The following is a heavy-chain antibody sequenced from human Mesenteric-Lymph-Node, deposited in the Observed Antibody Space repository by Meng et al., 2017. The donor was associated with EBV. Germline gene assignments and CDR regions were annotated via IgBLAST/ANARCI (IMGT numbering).Heavy chain of an antibody. CDR1: GDSISGSGYS. V-gene: IGHV4-39*01. CDR2: IYYSGST. J-gene: IGHJ4*02. D-gene: IGHD6-13*01. Sequence: QWQSSGPGMVKPSETLSLTWTSAGDSISGSGYSWGWIRQPPGKGLEWIGSIYYSGSTYYNPSLKSRVTISVDTSKNQFSLKLSSVTAADTAVYYCARVPGKAAAGPGVDYWGQGTLVTVSS. CDR3: ARVPGKAAAGPGVDY.